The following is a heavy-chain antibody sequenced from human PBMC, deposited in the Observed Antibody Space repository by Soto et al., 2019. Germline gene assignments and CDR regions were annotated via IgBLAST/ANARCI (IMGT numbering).Heavy chain of an antibody. CDR2: TNSDGSTS. CDR3: ARGDCVGGSCYSLAGSFYYYMDV. CDR1: XXXXXXXX. Sequence: EVQLVESGGGLVQPGGSLXXXCAXSXXXXXXXXMYWVXQAPGKGLVWVSRTNSDGSTSSYADSVKGRFTISRDNAKTTLYLQMNSLRAEDTAVYYCARGDCVGGSCYSLAGSFYYYMDVWGKGTTVTVFS. D-gene: IGHD2-15*01. J-gene: IGHJ6*03. V-gene: IGHV3-74*01.